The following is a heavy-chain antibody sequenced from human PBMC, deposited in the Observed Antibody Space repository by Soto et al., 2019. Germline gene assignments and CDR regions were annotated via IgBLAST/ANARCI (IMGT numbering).Heavy chain of an antibody. CDR2: ISYDGSNK. V-gene: IGHV3-30-3*01. D-gene: IGHD3-22*01. CDR3: AREGGGTYYYDSSGYSYYFDY. Sequence: QVQLVESGGGVVQPGRSLRLSCAASGFTFSSYAMHWVRQAPGKGLEWVAVISYDGSNKYYADSVKGRFTISRDNSKNTLYLQMTSLRAEDTAVYYCAREGGGTYYYDSSGYSYYFDYWGQGTLVTVSS. CDR1: GFTFSSYA. J-gene: IGHJ4*02.